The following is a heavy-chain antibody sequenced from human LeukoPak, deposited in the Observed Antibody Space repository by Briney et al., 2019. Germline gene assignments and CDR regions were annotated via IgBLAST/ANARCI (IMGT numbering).Heavy chain of an antibody. J-gene: IGHJ4*02. D-gene: IGHD2-15*01. Sequence: AGTLSLSCAASGFTFRSYEMNWVRQAPGKGLEWISYISSSGSTIYHADPVKGRITISRDNSKNTLYLQMNSLRADDTALYYCAKALRRYCSVGNCYAVDYWGEGTLVTVSS. V-gene: IGHV3-48*01. CDR1: GFTFRSYE. CDR3: AKALRRYCSVGNCYAVDY. CDR2: ISSSGSTI.